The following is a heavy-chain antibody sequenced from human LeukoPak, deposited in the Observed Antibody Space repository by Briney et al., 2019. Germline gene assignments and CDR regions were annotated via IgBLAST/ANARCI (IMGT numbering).Heavy chain of an antibody. D-gene: IGHD3-3*02. J-gene: IGHJ4*02. V-gene: IGHV3-48*03. CDR3: ARDFSNYFDY. Sequence: GGSLRLSCAASGFTFSSYEMNWVRQAPGKGLEWVSYISSSGSTIYYADSVKGRFTISRDNAKHSLYLQMNSLRAEDTAVYYCARDFSNYFDYWGQGTLVAVSS. CDR1: GFTFSSYE. CDR2: ISSSGSTI.